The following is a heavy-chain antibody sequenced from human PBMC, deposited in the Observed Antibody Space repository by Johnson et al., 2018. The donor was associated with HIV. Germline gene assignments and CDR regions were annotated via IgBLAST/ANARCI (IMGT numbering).Heavy chain of an antibody. CDR1: GFIFSSYS. CDR3: ARDRGSSSGASYIFDI. CDR2: ISYDGSNK. D-gene: IGHD6-6*01. Sequence: VQVVESGGGVVQPGRSLGLSCAASGFIFSSYSMHWVRQAPGKGLEWVAVISYDGSNKHYADSVKGRFTLSRDNSKNTLYLQMNSLRAEDPAVYYCARDRGSSSGASYIFDIWGQGTMVTVSS. V-gene: IGHV3-30-3*01. J-gene: IGHJ3*02.